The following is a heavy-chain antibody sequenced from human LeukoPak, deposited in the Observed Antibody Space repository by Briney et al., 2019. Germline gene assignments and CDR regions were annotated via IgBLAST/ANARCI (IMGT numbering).Heavy chain of an antibody. V-gene: IGHV1-18*01. Sequence: ASVKVSCKASGYTFTSYGISWVRQAPGQGLEWMGWISAYNGNTNYAQKLQGRVTMTTDTSTSTAYMELRSLRSDDTAVYYCARELRYFDLAIYYYYYGMDLWGQGTTVTVSS. CDR1: GYTFTSYG. CDR2: ISAYNGNT. CDR3: ARELRYFDLAIYYYYYGMDL. D-gene: IGHD3-9*01. J-gene: IGHJ6*02.